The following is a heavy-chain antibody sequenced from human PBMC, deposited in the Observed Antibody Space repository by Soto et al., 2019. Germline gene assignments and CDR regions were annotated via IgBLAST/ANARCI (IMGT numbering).Heavy chain of an antibody. Sequence: QVELVQSGGEVQKPGASVKVSCKASGYTFTSYGISWVRQAPGQGLEWKGWISGYNGKTKYAQKVQDRVTMITDTSTSTVYMELRSLRSDDTAVYYCAREGDVPYYCCWMDVWGQGTTVTVSS. CDR2: ISGYNGKT. D-gene: IGHD3-22*01. CDR3: AREGDVPYYCCWMDV. V-gene: IGHV1-18*01. CDR1: GYTFTSYG. J-gene: IGHJ6*02.